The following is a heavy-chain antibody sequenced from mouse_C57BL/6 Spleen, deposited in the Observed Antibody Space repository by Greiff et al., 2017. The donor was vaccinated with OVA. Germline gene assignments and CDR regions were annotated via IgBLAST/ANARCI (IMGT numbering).Heavy chain of an antibody. V-gene: IGHV1-55*01. Sequence: VQLQQPGAELVKPGASVKMSCKASGYTFTSYWITWVKQRPGQGLEWIGDIYPGSGSTNYNEKFKSKATLTVDTSSSTAYMQLSSLTSEDSAVYYCARYDYDGREFAYWGQGTLVTVSA. CDR2: IYPGSGST. J-gene: IGHJ3*01. CDR3: ARYDYDGREFAY. CDR1: GYTFTSYW. D-gene: IGHD2-4*01.